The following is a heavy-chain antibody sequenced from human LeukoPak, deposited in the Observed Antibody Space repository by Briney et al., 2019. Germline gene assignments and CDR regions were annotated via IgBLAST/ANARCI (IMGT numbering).Heavy chain of an antibody. D-gene: IGHD3-10*01. V-gene: IGHV3-23*01. Sequence: GGSLRLSCAASGFTFSTHAMSWVRQAPGEGLEWVSTIGGSGYSTYYADSVKGRFTISRDNSKNTLYLQMNSLRAEDTAIYYCAKYYGSGSFYHGVDVWGQGTTVTVSS. CDR1: GFTFSTHA. CDR3: AKYYGSGSFYHGVDV. J-gene: IGHJ6*02. CDR2: IGGSGYST.